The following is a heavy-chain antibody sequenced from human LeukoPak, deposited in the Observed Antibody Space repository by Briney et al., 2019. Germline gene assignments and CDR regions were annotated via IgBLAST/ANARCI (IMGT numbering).Heavy chain of an antibody. Sequence: GGSLRLSCAASGFTFSDSWMHWVRQVPGKGPEWLSRTSKDGSDTVYAAPAKGRVTASRDNAKNTVYLELTNLRPDDTAVYYCARGGYSGSYYRFSWGRGTLVTVAS. V-gene: IGHV3-74*01. CDR1: GFTFSDSW. J-gene: IGHJ4*02. CDR2: TSKDGSDT. D-gene: IGHD5-12*01. CDR3: ARGGYSGSYYRFS.